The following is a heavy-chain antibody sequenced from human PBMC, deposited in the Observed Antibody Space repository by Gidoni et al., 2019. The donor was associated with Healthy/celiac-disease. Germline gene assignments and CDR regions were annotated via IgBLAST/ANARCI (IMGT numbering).Heavy chain of an antibody. J-gene: IGHJ4*02. V-gene: IGHV3-33*01. CDR1: GFTFSSYG. D-gene: IGHD3-22*01. CDR2: IWYDGSNK. CDR3: ARGSQYYYDSSGYNFDY. Sequence: QVQLVASGGGVVRPGRSLRLSCAASGFTFSSYGSQWVRQAPGKGMEGVEVIWYDGSNKYYADSVKGRFTIARDNSKNTLYLQMNSLRAEDTAVYYCARGSQYYYDSSGYNFDYWGQGTLVTVSS.